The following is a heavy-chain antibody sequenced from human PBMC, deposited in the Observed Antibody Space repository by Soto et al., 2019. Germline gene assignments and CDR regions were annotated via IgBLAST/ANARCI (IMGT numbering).Heavy chain of an antibody. Sequence: ASVKVSCKASGYTFTSYYMHWVRQAPGQGLEWMGIINPSGGSTSYAQKFQGRVTMTRDTSTSTVYMELSSLRSGDTAVYYCARLSGYDNYYYYYGMDVWGQGTTVTVSS. CDR3: ARLSGYDNYYYYYGMDV. CDR1: GYTFTSYY. J-gene: IGHJ6*02. D-gene: IGHD5-12*01. CDR2: INPSGGST. V-gene: IGHV1-46*01.